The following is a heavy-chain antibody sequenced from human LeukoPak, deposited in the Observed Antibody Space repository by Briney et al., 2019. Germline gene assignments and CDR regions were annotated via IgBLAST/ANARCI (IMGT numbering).Heavy chain of an antibody. CDR2: IYHSGST. D-gene: IGHD3-10*01. J-gene: IGHJ5*02. CDR1: GYSISSGYY. CDR3: ARHRTIYYYGSGSSGWFDP. Sequence: SETLSLTCTVSGYSISSGYYWGWIRQPPGKGLEWIGSIYHSGSTYYNPSLKSRVTISVDTSKNQFSLKLSSVTAADTAVYYCARHRTIYYYGSGSSGWFDPWGQGTLVTVSS. V-gene: IGHV4-38-2*02.